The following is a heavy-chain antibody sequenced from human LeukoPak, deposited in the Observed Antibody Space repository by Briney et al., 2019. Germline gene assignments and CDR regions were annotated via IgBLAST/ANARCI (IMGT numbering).Heavy chain of an antibody. CDR2: IIPIFGTA. D-gene: IGHD2-15*01. V-gene: IGHV1-69*13. J-gene: IGHJ6*02. CDR3: ARGAGWYYGMDV. Sequence: SVKVSCKASGGTFISYAISWVRQAPGQGLEWMGGIIPIFGTANYAQKFQGRVTITADESTSTAYMELSSLRSEDTAVYYCARGAGWYYGMDVWGQGTTVTVSS. CDR1: GGTFISYA.